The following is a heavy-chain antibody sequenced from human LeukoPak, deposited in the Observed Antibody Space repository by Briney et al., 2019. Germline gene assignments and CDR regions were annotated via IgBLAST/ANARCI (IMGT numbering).Heavy chain of an antibody. J-gene: IGHJ4*02. CDR3: AKGFIGIDY. Sequence: SETLSLTCTVSGGSINSSSYYWGWIRQPPGKGLEWIGTIYYTGSTYYKPSLKSRVTISVDASKNQFSLKLSSVTAADTTIYFCAKGFIGIDYWGQGTLVTVSS. CDR1: GGSINSSSYY. CDR2: IYYTGST. D-gene: IGHD1-26*01. V-gene: IGHV4-39*01.